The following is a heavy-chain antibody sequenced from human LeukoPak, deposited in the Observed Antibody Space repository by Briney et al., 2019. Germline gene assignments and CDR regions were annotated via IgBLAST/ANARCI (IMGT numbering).Heavy chain of an antibody. CDR1: GFTFSSYW. CDR2: IKSDGTYT. J-gene: IGHJ4*02. D-gene: IGHD6-19*01. V-gene: IGHV3-74*01. Sequence: QPGGSLRLSCAASGFTFSSYWMHWVRQAPGKGLVWVSRIKSDGTYTDYAGSVKGRFTISRDNAKNTLYLQMNSLRAEDMAVYYCASALPGIAVAGPPLGYWGQGTLVTVSS. CDR3: ASALPGIAVAGPPLGY.